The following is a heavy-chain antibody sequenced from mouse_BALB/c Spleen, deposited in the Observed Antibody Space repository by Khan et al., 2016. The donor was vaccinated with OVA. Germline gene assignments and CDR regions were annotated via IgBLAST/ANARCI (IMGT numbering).Heavy chain of an antibody. CDR1: GYSITSEYA. D-gene: IGHD2-4*01. J-gene: IGHJ3*01. V-gene: IGHV3-2*02. Sequence: EVKLLESGPGLVKPSQSLSLTCTVTGYSITSEYAWNWIRQFPGNKLEWMGYINYSGNTRFNPSLKSRTSITRDTSKNQFFLQLNSVTTDDTATYYGARKDYCDYDPVPYWGQGTLVTVAA. CDR3: ARKDYCDYDPVPY. CDR2: INYSGNT.